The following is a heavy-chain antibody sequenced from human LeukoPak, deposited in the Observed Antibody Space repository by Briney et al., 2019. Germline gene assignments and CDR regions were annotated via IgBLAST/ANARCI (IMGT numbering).Heavy chain of an antibody. Sequence: GGSLRLSCAASGFTVSSNYMSWVRQAPGKGLEWVSVIYSGGSTYYADSVKGRFTISRDNSKNTLYLQMNSLRAEDTAVYYCARGSTIFGVVITYYFDYWGQGTLVTVSS. CDR2: IYSGGST. D-gene: IGHD3-3*01. CDR3: ARGSTIFGVVITYYFDY. V-gene: IGHV3-53*01. CDR1: GFTVSSNY. J-gene: IGHJ4*02.